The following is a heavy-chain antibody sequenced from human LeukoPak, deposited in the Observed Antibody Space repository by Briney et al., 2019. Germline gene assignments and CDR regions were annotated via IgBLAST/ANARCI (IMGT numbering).Heavy chain of an antibody. CDR1: GGSISSYY. CDR2: IYYSGST. V-gene: IGHV4-59*01. D-gene: IGHD5-12*01. J-gene: IGHJ3*02. Sequence: PSETLSLTCTVSGGSISSYYWSWIRQPPGKGLEWIGYIYYSGSTNYNPSLKSRVTISVDTSKNQFSLKLSSVTAADTAVYYCARDGRIAATIKGAFDIWGQGTMVTASS. CDR3: ARDGRIAATIKGAFDI.